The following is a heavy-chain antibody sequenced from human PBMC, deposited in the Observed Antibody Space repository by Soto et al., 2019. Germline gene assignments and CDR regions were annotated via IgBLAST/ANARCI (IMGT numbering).Heavy chain of an antibody. V-gene: IGHV1-18*01. CDR3: ARVWITGTTVSWFDP. CDR2: ISAYNGNT. CDR1: GYTFTSYG. J-gene: IGHJ5*02. D-gene: IGHD1-7*01. Sequence: ASVKVSCKASGYTFTSYGISWVRQAPGQGLEWMGWISAYNGNTNYAQKLQGRVTMTTDTSTSTAYMELRSLRSDDTAVYYCARVWITGTTVSWFDPWGQGXLVTVYS.